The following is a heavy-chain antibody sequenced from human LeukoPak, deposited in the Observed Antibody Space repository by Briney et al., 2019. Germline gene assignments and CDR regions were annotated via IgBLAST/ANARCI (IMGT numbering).Heavy chain of an antibody. CDR2: IRSKANNYAT. J-gene: IGHJ4*02. Sequence: GGSLKLSCVVSGFTFSGSAVHWVRQASGKGLEWVGRIRSKANNYATAYAASVKGRFTISRDDSKNTAYLQMNSLKTEDTAVYYCTGDNFDSSVKFDYWGQGTLVTVSS. CDR3: TGDNFDSSVKFDY. D-gene: IGHD3-22*01. CDR1: GFTFSGSA. V-gene: IGHV3-73*01.